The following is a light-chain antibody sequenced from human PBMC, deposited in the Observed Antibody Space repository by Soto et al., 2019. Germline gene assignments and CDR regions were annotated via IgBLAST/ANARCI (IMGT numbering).Light chain of an antibody. CDR2: DTY. J-gene: IGKJ4*01. V-gene: IGKV3-11*01. CDR1: QNVSYF. Sequence: EILLTQSPASLSLSPGERATLSCRASQNVSYFFAWYRQKPGQAPRLLIYDTYHRATGFSPRFSGSGSGTEFTLTISSLEPEDSAVYYCRQRSSWPLTFGGGTKVDIK. CDR3: RQRSSWPLT.